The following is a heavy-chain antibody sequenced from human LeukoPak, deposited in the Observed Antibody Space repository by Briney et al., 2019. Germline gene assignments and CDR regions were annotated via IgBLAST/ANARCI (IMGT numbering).Heavy chain of an antibody. J-gene: IGHJ3*01. CDR1: GFTFSTYE. CDR3: ARGPFVLIAAANNDVFDV. Sequence: PGGSLRLSCAASGFTFSTYEMNWVRQAPGKGLEWVSYISSSGNSIYYADSVKGRFTISRDNAKNSLYLQMNSLRAEDTAVYYCARGPFVLIAAANNDVFDVLGQGTIVTVSS. V-gene: IGHV3-48*03. D-gene: IGHD6-13*01. CDR2: ISSSGNSI.